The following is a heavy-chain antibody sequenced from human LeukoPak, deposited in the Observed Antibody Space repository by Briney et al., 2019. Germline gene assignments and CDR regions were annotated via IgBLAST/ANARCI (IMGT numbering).Heavy chain of an antibody. CDR1: GFTFSTYS. V-gene: IGHV3-21*01. CDR3: TSRYCTSTNCYSFDI. J-gene: IGHJ3*02. CDR2: ISSSSAHI. Sequence: GGSLRLSCAASGFTFSTYSMNWVRQAPGKGLEWVSSISSSSAHIFSADSVKGRFSISRDNAKNSLYLQMNSLRVEDTAVYYCTSRYCTSTNCYSFDIWGQGTMVTVSS. D-gene: IGHD2-2*01.